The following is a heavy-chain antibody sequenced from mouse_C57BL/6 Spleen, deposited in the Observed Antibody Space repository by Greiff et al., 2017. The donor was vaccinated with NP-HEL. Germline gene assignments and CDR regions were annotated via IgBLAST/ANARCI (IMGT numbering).Heavy chain of an antibody. V-gene: IGHV1-82*01. CDR1: GYAFSSSW. J-gene: IGHJ1*03. D-gene: IGHD2-4*01. CDR2: IYPGDGDT. CDR3: ADYVGRRFDV. Sequence: QVQLQQSGPELVKPGASVKISCKASGYAFSSSWMNWVKQRPGKGLEWIGRIYPGDGDTNYNGKFKGKATLTVDKSSSTAYMQLSSLTSEDSAVYFCADYVGRRFDVWGTGTTVTVSS.